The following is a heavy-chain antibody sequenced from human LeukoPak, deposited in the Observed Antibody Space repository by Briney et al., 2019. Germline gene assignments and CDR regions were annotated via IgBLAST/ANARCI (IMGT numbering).Heavy chain of an antibody. CDR1: GGSISTYY. V-gene: IGHV4-59*01. CDR3: ARENSNSWYLDY. Sequence: PSETLSLACTVSGGSISTYYWSWIRQPPGKGLEWIGYIYNSGSTNYNPSLKSRVTISVDTSKNQFSLKLSSVTAADTAVYYCARENSNSWYLDYWGQGTLVTVSS. D-gene: IGHD6-13*01. J-gene: IGHJ4*02. CDR2: IYNSGST.